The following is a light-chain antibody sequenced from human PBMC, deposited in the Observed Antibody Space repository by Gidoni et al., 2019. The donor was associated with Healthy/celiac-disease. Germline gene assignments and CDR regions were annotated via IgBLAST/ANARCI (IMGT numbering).Light chain of an antibody. J-gene: IGKJ3*01. Sequence: IVLTQSPGTLSLSPGERATLSCRASQSVSSSYLAWYQQKPGQAPRLLIYGASSRATGIPDRLSGSGSGTDFTLTISRLEPEDFAVYYCQQYGSSPSITFGPGTKVDIK. CDR3: QQYGSSPSIT. CDR1: QSVSSSY. CDR2: GAS. V-gene: IGKV3-20*01.